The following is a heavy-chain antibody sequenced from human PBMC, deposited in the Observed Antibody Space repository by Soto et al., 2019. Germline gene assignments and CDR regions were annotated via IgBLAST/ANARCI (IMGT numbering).Heavy chain of an antibody. CDR3: AKDLIVVIPAAPSWFDP. D-gene: IGHD2-2*01. J-gene: IGHJ5*02. Sequence: SLRLSCAASGFTFRSSGMHWVRQAPGKGLEWVALISYDGSNKYYTDSVKGRFTISRDNSKNTLYLQMNSLRTEDTAVYYCAKDLIVVIPAAPSWFDPWGQGTLVTVSS. CDR1: GFTFRSSG. V-gene: IGHV3-30*18. CDR2: ISYDGSNK.